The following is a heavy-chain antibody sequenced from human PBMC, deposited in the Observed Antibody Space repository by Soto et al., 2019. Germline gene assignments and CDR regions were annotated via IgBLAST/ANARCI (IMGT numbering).Heavy chain of an antibody. J-gene: IGHJ4*02. CDR1: GGSVSSTNYY. V-gene: IGHV4-61*01. Sequence: PSETLSLTCTVSGGSVSSTNYYWTWIRQSPGKGLEWIGCMYYSGSVNYNPSLKSRATISVDTSKNQFSLRLSSVTAADTALYYCARISNSWFYFDYWGQGTLVTVSS. CDR2: MYYSGSV. D-gene: IGHD3-10*01. CDR3: ARISNSWFYFDY.